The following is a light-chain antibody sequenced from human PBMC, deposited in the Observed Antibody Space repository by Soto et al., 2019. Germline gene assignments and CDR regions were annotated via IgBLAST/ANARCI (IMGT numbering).Light chain of an antibody. V-gene: IGKV3-20*01. CDR2: GAS. J-gene: IGKJ5*01. CDR3: QHFGSSPPVT. Sequence: LLTPAPDNLSLSPGESATLSCRVSQFTNGKYVAWYQQRHGLPPRLLVYGASKRAPGIPDRFRGSGSGSEFTLTISAVEPEDFAVYFCQHFGSSPPVTFGQGTRLEIK. CDR1: QFTNGKY.